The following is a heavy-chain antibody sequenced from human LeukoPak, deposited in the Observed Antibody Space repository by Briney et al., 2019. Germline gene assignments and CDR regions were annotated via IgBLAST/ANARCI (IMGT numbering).Heavy chain of an antibody. J-gene: IGHJ6*02. CDR3: ARERSGSYSYGMDD. V-gene: IGHV4-31*03. Sequence: SETLSLTCTVSGGSISSGGYYWSWIRQYPGKGLEWIGYIYHSGSTYYNPSLKSRVTISLDASKNQFSLKLSSVTAADTAVYYCARERSGSYSYGMDDWGQGTTVTVSS. D-gene: IGHD3-22*01. CDR2: IYHSGST. CDR1: GGSISSGGYY.